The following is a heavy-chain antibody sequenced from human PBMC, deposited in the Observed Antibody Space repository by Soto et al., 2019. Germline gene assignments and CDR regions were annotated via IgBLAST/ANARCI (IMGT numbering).Heavy chain of an antibody. CDR3: ARGGMYYDFWSGRNWFDP. V-gene: IGHV4-34*01. J-gene: IGHJ5*02. CDR1: GGSFSGYY. D-gene: IGHD3-3*01. Sequence: SETLSLTCAVYGGSFSGYYWSWIRQPPGKGLEWIGEINHSGSTNYNPSLKSRVTISVDTSKNQFSLKLSSVTAADTAVYYCARGGMYYDFWSGRNWFDPWGQGTLVTLSS. CDR2: INHSGST.